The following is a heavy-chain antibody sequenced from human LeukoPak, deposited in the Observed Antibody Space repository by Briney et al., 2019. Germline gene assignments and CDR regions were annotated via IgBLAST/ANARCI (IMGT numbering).Heavy chain of an antibody. J-gene: IGHJ4*02. CDR2: IYSSGST. CDR1: GGSISSSYYY. Sequence: SETLSLTCTVSGGSISSSYYYWGWIRQPPGKGLEWIGSIYSSGSTYYNPSLKSRVTISVDTSKNQFSLKLTSVTAADTAVYYCARVVPDGYSDYWGQGTLVTVSS. V-gene: IGHV4-39*07. CDR3: ARVVPDGYSDY. D-gene: IGHD5-18*01.